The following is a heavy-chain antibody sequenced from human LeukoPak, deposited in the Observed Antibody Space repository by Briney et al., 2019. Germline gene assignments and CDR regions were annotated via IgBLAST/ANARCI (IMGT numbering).Heavy chain of an antibody. V-gene: IGHV1-24*01. CDR3: ATWKPVSSSWYNWFDP. Sequence: GASVKVSGKVSDKTLLKLSMHWVERPPGKGLGGLEGFDPEDGETIYAQKFQGRVTMTEDTSTDTAYMELSSLRSEDTAVYYCATWKPVSSSWYNWFDPWGQGTLVTVSS. CDR2: FDPEDGET. J-gene: IGHJ5*02. D-gene: IGHD6-13*01. CDR1: DKTLLKLS.